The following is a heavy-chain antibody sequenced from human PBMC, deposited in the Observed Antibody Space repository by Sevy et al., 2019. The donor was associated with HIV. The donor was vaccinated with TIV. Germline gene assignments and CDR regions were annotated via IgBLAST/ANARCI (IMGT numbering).Heavy chain of an antibody. Sequence: SGTLSPTCTVSGGSITSLYWNWIRQPPGKGLEWIANIYYNGHINYNPSLKSRVTLSLDTSKNQFSLRLSSVTAADTAMYYCAGENAWGRGYSWGQGTLVTVSS. V-gene: IGHV4-59*08. CDR2: IYYNGHI. D-gene: IGHD1-26*01. J-gene: IGHJ4*02. CDR1: GGSITSLY. CDR3: AGENAWGRGYS.